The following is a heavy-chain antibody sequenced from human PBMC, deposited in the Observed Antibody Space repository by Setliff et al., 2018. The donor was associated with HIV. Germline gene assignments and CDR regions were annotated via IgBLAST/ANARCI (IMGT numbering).Heavy chain of an antibody. Sequence: ASVKVSCKASGYTFTNYYIHWVRQAPGQGLEWMGIMHPGGGSTAYALNFQDRLTMTRDTSTSTVYMELSSLKSEDTAVYYCAKVPPDRSGYSIFDYWGQGSLVTVSS. CDR1: GYTFTNYY. J-gene: IGHJ4*02. D-gene: IGHD3-22*01. CDR2: MHPGGGST. CDR3: AKVPPDRSGYSIFDY. V-gene: IGHV1-46*01.